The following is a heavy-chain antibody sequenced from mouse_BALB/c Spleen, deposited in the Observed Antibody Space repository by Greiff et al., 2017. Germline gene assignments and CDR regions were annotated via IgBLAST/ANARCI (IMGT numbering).Heavy chain of an antibody. Sequence: EVKLVESGGGLVKPGGSLKLSCAASGFTFSSYTMSWVRQTPEERLEWVATISSGGSYTYYPDSVKGRFTISRDNAKNTLYLQMSSLKSEDTAMYYCTRDDDTYAMDYWGQGTSVTVSS. CDR1: GFTFSSYT. D-gene: IGHD2-3*01. J-gene: IGHJ4*01. CDR3: TRDDDTYAMDY. CDR2: ISSGGSYT. V-gene: IGHV5-6-4*01.